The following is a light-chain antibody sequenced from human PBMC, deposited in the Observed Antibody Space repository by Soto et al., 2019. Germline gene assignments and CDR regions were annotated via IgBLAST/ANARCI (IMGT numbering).Light chain of an antibody. CDR1: SSNIGSKS. CDR3: AAWDDSLDGYV. CDR2: SNI. V-gene: IGLV1-44*01. Sequence: QCLLTQPPSAAGSPGQRVTISCSGSSSNIGSKSVNCDQHLTGTAPKLLINSNIQLHSGVPDRFSGSTSGTSASLDISGLQSEDEADYSCAAWDDSLDGYVSGTGTKVTVL. J-gene: IGLJ1*01.